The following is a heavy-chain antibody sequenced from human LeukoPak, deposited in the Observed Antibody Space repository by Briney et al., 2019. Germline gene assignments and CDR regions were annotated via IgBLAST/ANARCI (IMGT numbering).Heavy chain of an antibody. CDR2: IGVSSNTI. V-gene: IGHV3-48*02. J-gene: IGHJ4*02. Sequence: GGSLRLSCAASGFTFSSYSMNWVRQAPGKGLEWVSYIGVSSNTIYYADFVKGRFTISRDNAKNSLYLQMSSLRDEDTAVYYCARDSSYARDYWGQGTLVTVSS. CDR3: ARDSSYARDY. D-gene: IGHD2/OR15-2a*01. CDR1: GFTFSSYS.